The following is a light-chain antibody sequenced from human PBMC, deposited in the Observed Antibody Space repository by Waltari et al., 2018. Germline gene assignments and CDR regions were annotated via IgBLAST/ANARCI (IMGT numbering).Light chain of an antibody. CDR1: QSICSW. CDR2: KAS. Sequence: DIQMTQSPSTLSASVGDRVTITCRASQSICSWLAWYQQKPGKAAKLLIYKASSLETGVPSRFSGSRCGADFTLTISSLQSDDFAAYYCQQYNSYSGTFGQGTKVDIK. J-gene: IGKJ1*01. CDR3: QQYNSYSGT. V-gene: IGKV1-5*03.